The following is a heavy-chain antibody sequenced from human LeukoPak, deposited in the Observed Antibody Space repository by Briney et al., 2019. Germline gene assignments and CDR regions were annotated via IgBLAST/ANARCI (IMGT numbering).Heavy chain of an antibody. CDR2: ISGSGGST. D-gene: IGHD3-16*01. V-gene: IGHV3-23*01. J-gene: IGHJ3*02. Sequence: GGTLRLSCAASGFTFSSYGMSWVRQAPGKGLEWVSVISGSGGSTYYADSVKGRFTISRDNSKNTLYLQMNSLRAEDTAVYYCAKSKPGFGAFDIWGQGTMVTVSS. CDR1: GFTFSSYG. CDR3: AKSKPGFGAFDI.